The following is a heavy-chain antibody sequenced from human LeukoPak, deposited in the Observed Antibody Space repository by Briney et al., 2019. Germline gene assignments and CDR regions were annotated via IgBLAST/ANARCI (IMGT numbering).Heavy chain of an antibody. CDR3: ATSPNPFHM. CDR2: IKQDGSEQ. Sequence: GGSLRLSCAASGFTFNDYEMTWVRQAPGKGLEWVASIKQDGSEQRYVDSVKGRFTISRDNAKNSLFLQMNRLGAEDTAVYYCATSPNPFHMWGQGTKVTVS. V-gene: IGHV3-7*01. CDR1: GFTFNDYE. J-gene: IGHJ3*02.